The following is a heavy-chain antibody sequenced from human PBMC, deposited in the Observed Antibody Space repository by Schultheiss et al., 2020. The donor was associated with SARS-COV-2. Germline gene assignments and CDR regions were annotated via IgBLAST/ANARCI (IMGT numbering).Heavy chain of an antibody. CDR2: INPNSGGT. D-gene: IGHD1-26*01. Sequence: ASVKVSCKASGYTFTGYYMHWVRQAPGQGLEWMGRINPNSGGTNYAQKFQGRVTMTRDTSISTAYMELSRLRSDDTAVYYCATVTYQWELPNYGMDVWGQGTTVTVSS. CDR1: GYTFTGYY. V-gene: IGHV1-2*06. J-gene: IGHJ6*02. CDR3: ATVTYQWELPNYGMDV.